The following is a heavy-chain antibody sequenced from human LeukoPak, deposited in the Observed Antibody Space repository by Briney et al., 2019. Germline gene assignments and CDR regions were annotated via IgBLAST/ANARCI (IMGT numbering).Heavy chain of an antibody. CDR2: IIPIFGTA. CDR1: GGTFSSYA. CDR3: ARDRDWAGYSYGFYY. D-gene: IGHD5-18*01. Sequence: SVKVSCKASGGTFSSYAISWVRQAPGQGLEWMGGIIPIFGTANYAQKFQGRVTITADESTSTAYMELSSLRSEDTAMYYCARDRDWAGYSYGFYYWGQGTLVTVSS. J-gene: IGHJ4*02. V-gene: IGHV1-69*13.